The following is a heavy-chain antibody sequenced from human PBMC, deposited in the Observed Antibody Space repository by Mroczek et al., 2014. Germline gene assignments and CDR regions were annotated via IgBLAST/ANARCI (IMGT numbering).Heavy chain of an antibody. CDR2: IYSGGST. V-gene: IGHV3-66*02. D-gene: IGHD3-3*01. CDR1: GFTVSSNY. J-gene: IGHJ6*02. CDR3: ASDFWSGYYLDYYYGMDV. Sequence: VQLVQSGEAWSSLGGSLRLSCAASGFTVSSNYMSWVRQAPGKGLEWVSVIYSGGSTYYADSVKGRFTISRDNSKNTLYLQMNSLRAEDTAVYYCASDFWSGYYLDYYYGMDVWGQGTTVTVSS.